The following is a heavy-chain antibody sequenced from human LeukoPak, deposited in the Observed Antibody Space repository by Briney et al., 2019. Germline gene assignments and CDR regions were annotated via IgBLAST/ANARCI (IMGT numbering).Heavy chain of an antibody. CDR1: GGSISSSNW. Sequence: PSETLSLTCAVSGGSISSSNWWSWVRQPPGKGLEWIGEIYHSGSTNYNPSLKSRVTISVDKSKNQFSLKLSSVTAADTAVYYYASYSSSWYQGDFDYWGQGTLVTVSS. D-gene: IGHD6-13*01. J-gene: IGHJ4*02. CDR2: IYHSGST. CDR3: ASYSSSWYQGDFDY. V-gene: IGHV4-4*02.